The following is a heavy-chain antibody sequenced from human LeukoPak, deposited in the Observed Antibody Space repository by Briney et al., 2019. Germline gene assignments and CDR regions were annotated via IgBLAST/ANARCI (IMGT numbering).Heavy chain of an antibody. D-gene: IGHD6-25*01. J-gene: IGHJ3*01. CDR3: AREVFEGQRQSDAFDV. V-gene: IGHV3-74*01. Sequence: GGSLRLSCAASGFTFSSHWMPWVRQAPGEGLVWVSRVNGPGDWTHYADSVRGRFIISRDNAENTISLQMNNLRAEDTAVYFCAREVFEGQRQSDAFDVWGQGTMVTVSS. CDR1: GFTFSSHW. CDR2: VNGPGDWT.